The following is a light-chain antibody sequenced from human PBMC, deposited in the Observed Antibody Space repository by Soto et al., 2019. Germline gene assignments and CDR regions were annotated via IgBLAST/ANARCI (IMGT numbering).Light chain of an antibody. CDR1: QNVDKW. CDR3: HQTYNIPWT. V-gene: IGKV1-39*01. J-gene: IGKJ1*01. CDR2: AAS. Sequence: DIQMTQSPSTLSASVGDRVTITCRASQNVDKWLAWHQQKPGKAPKLLIYAASSLQSGVPSRFSGSGSGTDFTLTISSLQPEDFATYWCHQTYNIPWTFGQGTKVEIK.